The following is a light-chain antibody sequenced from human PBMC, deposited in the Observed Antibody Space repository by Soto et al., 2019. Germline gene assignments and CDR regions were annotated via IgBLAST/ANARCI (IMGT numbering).Light chain of an antibody. J-gene: IGKJ5*01. Sequence: IVMTQSPGTLSLSPGERATRSCRASQSVSSRLAWYQQKPGQAPRLLIYGAFNRATGIPARFSGSGSGTDFTLTISSLEPEDFAVYYCQQRNIWPPVTFGQGTRLEI. V-gene: IGKV3-11*01. CDR2: GAF. CDR3: QQRNIWPPVT. CDR1: QSVSSR.